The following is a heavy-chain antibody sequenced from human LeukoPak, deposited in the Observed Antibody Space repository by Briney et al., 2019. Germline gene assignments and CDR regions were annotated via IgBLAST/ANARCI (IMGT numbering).Heavy chain of an antibody. CDR1: GFTFSSYE. CDR3: ASSDILTGYYRHDAFDI. V-gene: IGHV3-48*03. Sequence: GGSLRLSCAASGFTFSSYEMNWVRQAPGKGLEWVSYISSSGSTIYYADSVKGRFTISRDNAKNSLYLQMNSLRAEDTAVYYCASSDILTGYYRHDAFDIWGQGTMVTVSS. CDR2: ISSSGSTI. J-gene: IGHJ3*02. D-gene: IGHD3-9*01.